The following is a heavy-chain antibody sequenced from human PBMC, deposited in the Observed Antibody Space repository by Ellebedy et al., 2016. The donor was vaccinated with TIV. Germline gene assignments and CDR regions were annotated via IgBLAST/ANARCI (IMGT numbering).Heavy chain of an antibody. D-gene: IGHD3-10*01. CDR3: AKATGSGSYIIEN. J-gene: IGHJ4*02. CDR1: GYNFINYE. Sequence: ASVKVSCKASGYNFINYEMHWVRQAPGQRLEWMGLMNGGSDYTKYSPKFQGRVTLTRDTAASTEYMELSSLRAEDTALYYCAKATGSGSYIIENWGQGTLVTVSS. CDR2: MNGGSDYT. V-gene: IGHV1-3*01.